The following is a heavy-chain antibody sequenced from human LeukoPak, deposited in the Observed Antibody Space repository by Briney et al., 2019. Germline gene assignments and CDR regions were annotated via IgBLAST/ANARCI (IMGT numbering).Heavy chain of an antibody. CDR3: AKDKRGGSDYVYFDY. CDR1: GFAFSDYA. CDR2: ISGGGDYT. D-gene: IGHD4-17*01. V-gene: IGHV3-23*01. Sequence: GGSLRLSCAASGFAFSDYAVSWVRQAPGKGLKWVSTISGGGDYTRYAESVQGRFTVSRDKSKSTVYLQMTSLSVEDTAVYYCAKDKRGGSDYVYFDYWGQGTLVTVSS. J-gene: IGHJ4*02.